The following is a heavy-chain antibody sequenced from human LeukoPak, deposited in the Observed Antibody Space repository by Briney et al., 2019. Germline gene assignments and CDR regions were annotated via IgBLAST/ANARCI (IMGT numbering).Heavy chain of an antibody. CDR3: ARDGSGDPDY. Sequence: GGSLRLSCAGSGFTFSSYSMNWVRQAPGKGLEWVSSISSSSSYIYYADSVKGRFTISRDNAKNSLYLQMNSLRAEDTAVYYCARDGSGDPDYWGQGTLVTVSS. CDR1: GFTFSSYS. CDR2: ISSSSSYI. D-gene: IGHD2-15*01. V-gene: IGHV3-21*01. J-gene: IGHJ4*02.